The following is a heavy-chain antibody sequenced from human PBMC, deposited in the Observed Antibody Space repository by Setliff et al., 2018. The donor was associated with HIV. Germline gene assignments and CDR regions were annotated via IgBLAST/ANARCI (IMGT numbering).Heavy chain of an antibody. J-gene: IGHJ4*01. V-gene: IGHV1-46*01. D-gene: IGHD6-19*01. CDR3: ARNQGDSSGWYAGDY. Sequence: ASVKVSCKPSGYIFSNYYLHWVRQGPGQGLEWMGLINPSGAGTSYAQKFRGRVTMTRDTSTSTVYMDLRNLRSEDTAVYYCARNQGDSSGWYAGDYWGHGTLVTVSS. CDR1: GYIFSNYY. CDR2: INPSGAGT.